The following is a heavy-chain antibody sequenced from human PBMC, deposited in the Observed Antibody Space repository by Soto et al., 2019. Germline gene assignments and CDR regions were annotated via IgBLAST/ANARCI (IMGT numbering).Heavy chain of an antibody. CDR2: ISYDGSNK. V-gene: IGHV3-30*18. CDR3: AKEPNWNWLRGYGMDV. CDR1: GFTFSSYG. Sequence: GGSLRLSCAASGFTFSSYGMHWVRQAPGKGLEWVAVISYDGSNKYYADSVKGRFTISRDNSKNTLYLQMNSLRAEDTAVYYCAKEPNWNWLRGYGMDVWGQGTTVTVSS. J-gene: IGHJ6*02. D-gene: IGHD1-7*01.